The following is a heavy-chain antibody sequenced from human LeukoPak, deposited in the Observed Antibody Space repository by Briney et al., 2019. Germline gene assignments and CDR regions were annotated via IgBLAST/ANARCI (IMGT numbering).Heavy chain of an antibody. CDR1: GYTFTSYR. D-gene: IGHD3-10*01. CDR3: ARGLGSGSYYGS. CDR2: INPSDGRA. Sequence: ASVKVSCKASGYTFTSYRMHWVRQAPGQGLEWMGIINPSDGRATYAQKLHGRVTMTRDTSTSTVYMEVSSLTSDDTAVYYCARGLGSGSYYGSWGQGTLVTVSS. J-gene: IGHJ5*02. V-gene: IGHV1-46*04.